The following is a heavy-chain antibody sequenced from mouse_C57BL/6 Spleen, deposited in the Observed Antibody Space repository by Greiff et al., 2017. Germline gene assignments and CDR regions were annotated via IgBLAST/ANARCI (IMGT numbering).Heavy chain of an antibody. J-gene: IGHJ4*01. CDR3: ARHEEGGLLRGDYAMDY. CDR2: FYPGSGSI. CDR1: GYTFTEYT. Sequence: QVQLKESGAELVKPGASVKLSCKASGYTFTEYTIHWVKQRSGQGLEWIGWFYPGSGSIKYNEKFKDKATLTADKSSSTVYMELSRLTSEDSAVYFCARHEEGGLLRGDYAMDYWGQGTSVTVSS. V-gene: IGHV1-62-2*01. D-gene: IGHD2-3*01.